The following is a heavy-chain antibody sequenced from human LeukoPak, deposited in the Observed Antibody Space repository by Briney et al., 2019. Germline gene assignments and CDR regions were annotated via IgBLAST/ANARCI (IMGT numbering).Heavy chain of an antibody. CDR2: INPNSGGT. CDR1: GYTFTGYS. Sequence: ASVKVSCKASGYTFTGYSMHWVRQAPGQGLEWMGWINPNSGGTNYAQKFQGRVTMTRDTSISTAYMELSRLRSDDTAVYYCASRISITIFGVVPWFDPWGQGTLVTVSS. CDR3: ASRISITIFGVVPWFDP. J-gene: IGHJ5*02. D-gene: IGHD3-3*01. V-gene: IGHV1-2*02.